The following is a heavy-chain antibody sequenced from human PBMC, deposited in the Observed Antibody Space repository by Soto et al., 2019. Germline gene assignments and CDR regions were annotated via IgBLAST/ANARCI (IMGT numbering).Heavy chain of an antibody. D-gene: IGHD2-15*01. J-gene: IGHJ5*02. Sequence: PGESLKISCKGSGYSFTSYWISWVRQMPGKGLEWMGRIDPSDSYTNYSPSFQGHVTISADKSISTAYLQWSSLKASDTAMYYCARRASCSGGSCYSDWFDPWGQGTLGTVSS. CDR3: ARRASCSGGSCYSDWFDP. CDR1: GYSFTSYW. V-gene: IGHV5-10-1*01. CDR2: IDPSDSYT.